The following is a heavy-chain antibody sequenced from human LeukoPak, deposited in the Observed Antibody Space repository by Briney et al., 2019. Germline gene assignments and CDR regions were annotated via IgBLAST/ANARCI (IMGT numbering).Heavy chain of an antibody. CDR3: ARGASGRNYDFWSGYYLGYYYYYGMDV. CDR2: ISSSSSYI. D-gene: IGHD3-3*01. J-gene: IGHJ6*02. V-gene: IGHV3-21*01. CDR1: GFTFSSYS. Sequence: GGSLRLSCAASGFTFSSYSMNWVRQAPGKGLEWVSSISSSSSYIYYADSVKGRFTISRDNAKNSLYLQMNSLRAEDTAVYYCARGASGRNYDFWSGYYLGYYYYYGMDVWAKGPRSPSP.